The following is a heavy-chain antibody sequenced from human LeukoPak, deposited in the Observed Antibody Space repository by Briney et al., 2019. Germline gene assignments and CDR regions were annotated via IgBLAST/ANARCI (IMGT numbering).Heavy chain of an antibody. CDR1: GFTFSTYW. V-gene: IGHV3-23*01. CDR2: ISGSGGST. Sequence: GGSLRLSCAASGFTFSTYWMHWVRQPPGKGLEWVSAISGSGGSTYYADSVKGRFTISRDNSKNTLYLQMNSLRAEDTAVYYCAPYYYDSSGYKSFDYWGQGTLVTVSS. D-gene: IGHD3-22*01. CDR3: APYYYDSSGYKSFDY. J-gene: IGHJ4*02.